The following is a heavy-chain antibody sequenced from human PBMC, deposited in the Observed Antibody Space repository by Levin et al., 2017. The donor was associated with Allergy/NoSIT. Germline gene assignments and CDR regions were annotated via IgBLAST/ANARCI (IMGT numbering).Heavy chain of an antibody. CDR2: IYYSGST. D-gene: IGHD1-1*01. CDR3: ARLTVRTKMFDY. J-gene: IGHJ4*02. Sequence: RSQTLSLTCTVSGGSISSGGYYWSWIRQHPGKGLEWIGYIYYSGSTYYNPSLKSRVTISVDTSKNQFSLKLSSVTAADTAVYYCARLTVRTKMFDYWGQGTLVTVSS. CDR1: GGSISSGGYY. V-gene: IGHV4-31*03.